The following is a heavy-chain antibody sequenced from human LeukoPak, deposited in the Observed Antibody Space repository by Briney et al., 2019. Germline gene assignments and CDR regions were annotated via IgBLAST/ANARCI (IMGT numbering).Heavy chain of an antibody. CDR2: IIPILGIA. Sequence: SVKVSCKASGGTFSSHTISWVRQAPGQGLEWMGRIIPILGIANYAQKFQGRVTITADKSTSTAYMELRSLRSEDTAVYYCARRAVDWDTAMVFDYWGQGTLVTVSS. D-gene: IGHD5-18*01. CDR3: ARRAVDWDTAMVFDY. CDR1: GGTFSSHT. J-gene: IGHJ4*02. V-gene: IGHV1-69*02.